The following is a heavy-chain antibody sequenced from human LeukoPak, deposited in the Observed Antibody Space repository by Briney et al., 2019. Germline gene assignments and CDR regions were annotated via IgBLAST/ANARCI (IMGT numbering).Heavy chain of an antibody. D-gene: IGHD6-19*01. V-gene: IGHV3-23*01. CDR3: AKDRGSSGWYVWWFDP. CDR1: GFTFSSYG. J-gene: IGHJ5*02. Sequence: GGSLRLSCAASGFTFSSYGMSWVRQAPGKGLEWVSAIIGSGGSTYYADSVKGRFTISRDNSKNTLYLKMNSLRAEDTAVYYCAKDRGSSGWYVWWFDPWGQGTLVTVSS. CDR2: IIGSGGST.